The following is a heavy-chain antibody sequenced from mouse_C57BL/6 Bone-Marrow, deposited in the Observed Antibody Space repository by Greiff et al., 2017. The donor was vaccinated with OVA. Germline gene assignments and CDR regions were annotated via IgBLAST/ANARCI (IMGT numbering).Heavy chain of an antibody. Sequence: QVQLQQSGAELMKPGASVKLSCKATGYTFTGYWIEWVKQRPGHGLEWIGEILPGSGSTNYNEKFKGKATFTADTSSNTAYMQLSSLTSEDSAVYFCARRDLYYGSSPDYWGQGTTLTVSS. CDR3: ARRDLYYGSSPDY. V-gene: IGHV1-9*01. CDR1: GYTFTGYW. J-gene: IGHJ2*01. D-gene: IGHD1-1*01. CDR2: ILPGSGST.